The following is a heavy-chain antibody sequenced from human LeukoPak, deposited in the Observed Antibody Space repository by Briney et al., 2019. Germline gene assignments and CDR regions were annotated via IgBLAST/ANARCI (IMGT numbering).Heavy chain of an antibody. D-gene: IGHD4-23*01. V-gene: IGHV1-46*01. CDR1: GYTFTSYY. CDR2: INPRGGST. J-gene: IGHJ4*02. CDR3: ARVGITAATADY. Sequence: EASVKVACKASGYTFTSYYMHWMRQAPGQGPEWMGIINPRGGSTDYAQKFQGRVTMTSDTSTSTVYMELHSLRSEDTAVYFCARVGITAATADYWGQGTLVTVSS.